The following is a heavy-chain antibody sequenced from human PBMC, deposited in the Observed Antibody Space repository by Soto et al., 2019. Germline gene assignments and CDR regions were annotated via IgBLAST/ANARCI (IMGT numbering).Heavy chain of an antibody. J-gene: IGHJ5*02. CDR1: TFSMYS. CDR2: ISSGSAYI. V-gene: IGHV3-21*06. Sequence: EVQVVESGGGLVKPGGSLRLSCTFTFSMYSMNWVRQAPGKGLEWVASISSGSAYIKYAESVKGRFTISRDNAKNSLHLQTISLRAEDTAIYHCARDQGGSYDSWFDPWGQGTLVTVSS. D-gene: IGHD1-26*01. CDR3: ARDQGGSYDSWFDP.